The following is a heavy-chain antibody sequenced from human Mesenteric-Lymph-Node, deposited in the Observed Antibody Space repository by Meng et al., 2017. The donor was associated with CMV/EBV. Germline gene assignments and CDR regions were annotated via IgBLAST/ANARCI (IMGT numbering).Heavy chain of an antibody. D-gene: IGHD1-26*01. V-gene: IGHV3-74*01. CDR1: GFTFSSYA. Sequence: GESLKISCAASGFTFSSYAMSWVRQAPGKGLVWVSRIDRDGSTTNFADSVKGRFTISRDNARNTLYLQMNNLRAEDTAVYYCATGRVGEREYWGQGTLVTVSS. J-gene: IGHJ4*02. CDR2: IDRDGSTT. CDR3: ATGRVGEREY.